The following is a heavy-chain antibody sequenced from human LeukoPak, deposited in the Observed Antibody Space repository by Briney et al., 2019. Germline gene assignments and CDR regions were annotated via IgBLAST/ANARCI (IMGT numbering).Heavy chain of an antibody. D-gene: IGHD2-21*01. V-gene: IGHV4-4*02. CDR1: GGSISSSNW. J-gene: IGHJ4*02. Sequence: PSGTLSLTCAVSGGSISSSNWWSWVRQPPGKGLEWIGEIDQSGSTNYNPSLKSRVTISVDNSKNQFSLKLTSVTAADTAMYYCTRNGDYCLDYWGQGTLVTVSS. CDR2: IDQSGST. CDR3: TRNGDYCLDY.